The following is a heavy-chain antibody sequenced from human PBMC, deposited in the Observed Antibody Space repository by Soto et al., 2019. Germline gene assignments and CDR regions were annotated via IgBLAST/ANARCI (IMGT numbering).Heavy chain of an antibody. Sequence: QLQLQESGPGLVKPSETLSLTCTVSGGSISSSSYYWGWIRQPPGKGLEWIGSIYYSGSTYYNPSLKSRVTISVDTSKNQFSLKLSSVTAADTAVYYCARRQSSSWYESDAFDIWGQGTMVTVSS. D-gene: IGHD6-13*01. CDR1: GGSISSSSYY. V-gene: IGHV4-39*01. J-gene: IGHJ3*02. CDR2: IYYSGST. CDR3: ARRQSSSWYESDAFDI.